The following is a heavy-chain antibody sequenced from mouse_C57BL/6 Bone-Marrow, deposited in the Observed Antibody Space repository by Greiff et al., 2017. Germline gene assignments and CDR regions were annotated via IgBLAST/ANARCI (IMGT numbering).Heavy chain of an antibody. CDR3: ARWGTTVVASYYFDY. J-gene: IGHJ2*01. D-gene: IGHD1-1*01. CDR2: IDPEDGET. CDR1: GFNIKDYY. V-gene: IGHV14-2*01. Sequence: EVQLQQSGAELVKPGASVKLSCTASGFNIKDYYMHWVKQRTEQGLEWIGRIDPEDGETKYAPKFQGKATITADTSSNTSYLQLSSLTSEDTAVYYGARWGTTVVASYYFDYWGQGTTLTVSS.